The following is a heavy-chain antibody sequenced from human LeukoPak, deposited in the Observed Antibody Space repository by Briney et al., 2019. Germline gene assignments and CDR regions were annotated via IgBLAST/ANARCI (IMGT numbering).Heavy chain of an antibody. D-gene: IGHD6-13*01. J-gene: IGHJ4*02. Sequence: ASVKVSCKASGFSFSSYDINWVRQAPGQGLEWMGLMKPNSGNTDSAQKFQGRITMTTNTSIETAYMELSSLRSEDTAVYYCARPGAAAGFAYWGQGTLVTVSS. CDR2: MKPNSGNT. CDR1: GFSFSSYD. V-gene: IGHV1-8*01. CDR3: ARPGAAAGFAY.